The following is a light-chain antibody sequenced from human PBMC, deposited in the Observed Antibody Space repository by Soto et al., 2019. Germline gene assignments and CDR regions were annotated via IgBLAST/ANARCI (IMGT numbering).Light chain of an antibody. J-gene: IGKJ2*01. V-gene: IGKV3-20*01. Sequence: ENVLTQSPGTLSLSPGERATLSCRASQTVTNSFFAWYQQKPGQPPRLLIHGISSRATGIPERFSGSGYGTDFTLTISRLEPEDFVVYYCQQYSTLPHTFGRGTKLEV. CDR1: QTVTNSF. CDR2: GIS. CDR3: QQYSTLPHT.